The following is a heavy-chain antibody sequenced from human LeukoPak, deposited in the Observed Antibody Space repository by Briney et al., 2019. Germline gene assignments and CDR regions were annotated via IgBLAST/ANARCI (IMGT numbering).Heavy chain of an antibody. CDR3: ARDNPPAAGIYYSAMDV. V-gene: IGHV3-43*02. Sequence: GGSLRLSCAASGFTFDDYAMHWVRQVPGKGLEWVSLISKNGGRTHYVDSVKGRFTSSRDNSKNSLYMQMNSLKHEDPALYYCARDNPPAAGIYYSAMDVWGQGTTVTVSS. J-gene: IGHJ6*02. CDR2: ISKNGGRT. CDR1: GFTFDDYA. D-gene: IGHD6-13*01.